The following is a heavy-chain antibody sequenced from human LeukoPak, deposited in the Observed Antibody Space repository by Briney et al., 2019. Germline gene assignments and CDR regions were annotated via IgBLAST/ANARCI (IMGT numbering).Heavy chain of an antibody. J-gene: IGHJ4*02. V-gene: IGHV3-7*03. D-gene: IGHD6-19*01. Sequence: GGSLRLSCVASGFTFSSYWMSWVRQAPGKGLEWVANIKQDGSEKYYVDSVKGRFTISRDNAKNSLYLQMNSLRAEDTAVYYCARVQKQWLVPHYFDYWGQGTLVTVSS. CDR1: GFTFSSYW. CDR2: IKQDGSEK. CDR3: ARVQKQWLVPHYFDY.